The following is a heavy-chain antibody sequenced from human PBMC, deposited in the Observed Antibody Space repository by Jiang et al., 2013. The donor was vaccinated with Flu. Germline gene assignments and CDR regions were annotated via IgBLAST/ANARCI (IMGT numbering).Heavy chain of an antibody. Sequence: QTLSLTCAIAGDSVSRNSAGWNWIRQSPSRGLEWLGRTYYRSKWYSDYAVSVKSRITINPDTSKSQISLQLNSVTPEDTAVYYCARDQSSWYGVGAFDLWGQGTTGHRLF. D-gene: IGHD6-13*01. CDR3: ARDQSSWYGVGAFDL. CDR2: TYYRSKWYS. CDR1: GDSVSRNSAG. J-gene: IGHJ3*01. V-gene: IGHV6-1*01.